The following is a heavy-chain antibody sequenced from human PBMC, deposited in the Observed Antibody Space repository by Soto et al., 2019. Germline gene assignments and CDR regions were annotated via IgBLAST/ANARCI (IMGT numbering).Heavy chain of an antibody. CDR2: TYYRSTWSN. J-gene: IGHJ6*02. V-gene: IGHV6-1*01. D-gene: IGHD3-16*01. CDR1: GDSVSSSSAA. CDR3: AGVPSFRGMDV. Sequence: PSQTLSLTCAISGDSVSSSSAAWNWLRQSPSRGLEWLGRTYYRSTWSNDYAGSVKSRISINPDTFENQFSLQLYSVTPEDTAVYYCAGVPSFRGMDVWGQGTPVTVSS.